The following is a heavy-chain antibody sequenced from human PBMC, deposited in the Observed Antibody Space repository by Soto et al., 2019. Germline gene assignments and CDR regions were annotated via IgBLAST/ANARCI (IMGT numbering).Heavy chain of an antibody. J-gene: IGHJ6*02. D-gene: IGHD4-4*01. CDR1: GGSLFSYY. CDR2: VFYTGRA. CDR3: ARDGDGRMTTNPYYYNGMDV. V-gene: IGHV4-59*01. Sequence: SETLSLTCTVSGGSLFSYYCILVGHPPFKGLEWIGYVFYTGRANYNASLKSRVSISLDTSNYQFSLKLSSVTAADTAVYYCARDGDGRMTTNPYYYNGMDVWGPGTTVTVSS.